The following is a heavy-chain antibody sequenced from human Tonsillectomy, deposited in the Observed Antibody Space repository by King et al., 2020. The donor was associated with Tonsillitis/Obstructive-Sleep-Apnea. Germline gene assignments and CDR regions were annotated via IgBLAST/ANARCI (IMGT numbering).Heavy chain of an antibody. CDR1: GYTFTKYG. Sequence: VQLVESGAEVKKPGASVKVSCTASGYTFTKYGISWVRQAPGQGLEWMGWISAYNDYTKYGQKFQGRVTMTTDTSTNTAYMELRSLRSDDTAVYYCAVGGDRSDYYYGLDVWGQGTTVTVS. CDR2: ISAYNDYT. CDR3: AVGGDRSDYYYGLDV. D-gene: IGHD2-21*02. V-gene: IGHV1-18*01. J-gene: IGHJ6*02.